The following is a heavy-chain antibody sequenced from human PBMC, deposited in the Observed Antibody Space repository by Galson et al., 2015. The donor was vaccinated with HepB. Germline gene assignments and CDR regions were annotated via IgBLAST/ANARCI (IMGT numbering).Heavy chain of an antibody. D-gene: IGHD6-19*01. CDR3: VRELYSSGWYVMDY. Sequence: LRLSCAASGLAFANAWLSWVRQAPGKGLEWVSYISSSGSTMYYADSVKGRFTISRDNAKNSLCLQMDSLRAEDTAVYYCVRELYSSGWYVMDYWGQGTLVTVFS. CDR1: GLAFANAW. V-gene: IGHV3-11*04. CDR2: ISSSGSTM. J-gene: IGHJ4*02.